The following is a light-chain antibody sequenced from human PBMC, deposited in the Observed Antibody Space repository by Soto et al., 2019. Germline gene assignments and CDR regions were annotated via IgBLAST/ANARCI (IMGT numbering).Light chain of an antibody. CDR1: QSIGSW. V-gene: IGKV1-5*03. Sequence: DIRMTQSPSTLSASVGARVTITCRASQSIGSWLAWYQQKPGKAPNLLIYKASILESGVPSRFSGSGSGTEFTVTISSLQPEDFPTYDCQQFNSYPWTFGQGTKVEIK. CDR3: QQFNSYPWT. CDR2: KAS. J-gene: IGKJ1*01.